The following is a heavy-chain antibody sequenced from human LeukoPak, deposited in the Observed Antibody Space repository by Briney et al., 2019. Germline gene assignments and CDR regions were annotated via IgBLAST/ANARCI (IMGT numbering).Heavy chain of an antibody. CDR2: IYSDGSA. CDR1: GFTVRSNS. V-gene: IGHV3-53*01. J-gene: IGHJ4*02. Sequence: PGGSLRLSCTASGFTVRSNSMFWVRQAPGKGLECVSVIYSDGSAYYADSVKGRFTISRDSSMNTLFLQMNSLRAEDTAMYYCAGALYYNYYETRYFAYWGQGTPVTVSS. CDR3: AGALYYNYYETRYFAY. D-gene: IGHD3-22*01.